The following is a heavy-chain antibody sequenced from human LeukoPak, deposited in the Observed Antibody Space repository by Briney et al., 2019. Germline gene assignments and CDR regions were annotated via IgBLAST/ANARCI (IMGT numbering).Heavy chain of an antibody. J-gene: IGHJ6*02. CDR2: IKQDGSEK. CDR1: GFTFGNYW. Sequence: GGSLRLSCAASGFTFGNYWMSWVRQAPGKGLEWVANIKQDGSEKCYVDSVKGRFTISRGNAKNSLYLQMNSLRAEDTAVYYCARDRWELLSNSYHYCGLDVWGQGTTVTVSS. D-gene: IGHD2-15*01. CDR3: ARDRWELLSNSYHYCGLDV. V-gene: IGHV3-7*01.